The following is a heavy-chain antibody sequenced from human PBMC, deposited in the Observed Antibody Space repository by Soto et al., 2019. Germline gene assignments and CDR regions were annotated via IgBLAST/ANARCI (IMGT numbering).Heavy chain of an antibody. V-gene: IGHV3-30-3*01. Sequence: QVQLVESGGGVVQPGRSLRLSCAASGVTFGSYAMHWVRQAPGKGLEWVAVISYDGSKKYYADSVKGRLTISRDNSEDTLYLQMNSLRAEDTAVYYCARDYDPTRVPGSLDIWGQGTMLTVSS. CDR3: ARDYDPTRVPGSLDI. CDR2: ISYDGSKK. J-gene: IGHJ3*02. D-gene: IGHD3-16*01. CDR1: GVTFGSYA.